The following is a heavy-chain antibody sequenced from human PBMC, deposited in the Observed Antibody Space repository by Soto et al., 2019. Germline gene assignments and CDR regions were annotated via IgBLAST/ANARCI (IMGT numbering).Heavy chain of an antibody. V-gene: IGHV3-23*01. D-gene: IGHD3-10*01. CDR3: AKVGLAFDY. CDR1: GFTFTSSA. CDR2: ISSSGGLT. J-gene: IGHJ4*02. Sequence: EVQLLESGGRLVLPGGSLRLSCAASGFTFTSSAMNWVRQAPGKGLEWVSGISSSGGLTYYADSVKGRFSISRDNSKNTLYLQMTSLSAEDTAVYYCAKVGLAFDYWGQGTLVTVSS.